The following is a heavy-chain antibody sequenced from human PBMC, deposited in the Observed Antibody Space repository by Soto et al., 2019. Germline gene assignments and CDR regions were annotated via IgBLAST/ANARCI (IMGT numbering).Heavy chain of an antibody. CDR1: GFTFSSYG. D-gene: IGHD3-10*01. CDR2: ISYDGSNK. J-gene: IGHJ5*02. Sequence: GGSLRLSCAASGFTFSSYGMHWVRQAPGKGLEWVAVISYDGSNKYYADSVKGRFTISRDNSKNTLYLQMNSLRAEDTAVYYCAKDPRWFGELHGCWFDPWGQGTLVTVSS. CDR3: AKDPRWFGELHGCWFDP. V-gene: IGHV3-30*18.